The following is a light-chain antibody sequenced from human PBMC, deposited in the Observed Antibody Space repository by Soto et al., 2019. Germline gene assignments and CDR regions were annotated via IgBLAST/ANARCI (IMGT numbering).Light chain of an antibody. J-gene: IGKJ3*01. CDR2: GAS. V-gene: IGKV3-15*01. CDR3: QQYNNWPPFT. Sequence: EIVMTQSPATLSVSPGERATLSCRASQSVSSNLAWYQQKPGQAPRLLIYGASTRATGIPARFSGSGSGTEFTLTISSLQSEDFEVYYCQQYNNWPPFTFGSGTKVDIK. CDR1: QSVSSN.